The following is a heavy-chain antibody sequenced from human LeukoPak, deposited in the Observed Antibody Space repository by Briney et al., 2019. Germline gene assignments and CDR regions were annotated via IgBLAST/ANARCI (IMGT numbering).Heavy chain of an antibody. J-gene: IGHJ6*04. Sequence: PGRSLKLSCAASGFTFNDYGMHWVRQAPGKGLEWVSYISSSGSTIYYADSVKGRFTISRDNAKNSLYLQMNSLRAEDTAVYYCAELGITMIGGVWGKGTTVTISS. CDR3: AELGITMIGGV. CDR2: ISSSGSTI. V-gene: IGHV3-48*04. D-gene: IGHD3-10*02. CDR1: GFTFNDYG.